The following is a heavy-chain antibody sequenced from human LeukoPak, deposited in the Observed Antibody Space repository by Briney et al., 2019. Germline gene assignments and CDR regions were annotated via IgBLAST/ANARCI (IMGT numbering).Heavy chain of an antibody. J-gene: IGHJ5*01. V-gene: IGHV4-59*08. D-gene: IGHD6-13*01. CDR2: IYYSGST. Sequence: SETLSLTCTVSGGSISSYYWSWIRQPPGKGLEWIGYIYYSGSTNYNPSLKSRVTISVDTSKNQFSLKLSSVTAADTAVYYCALRVAAAGYNWFDPWGKGTTVTVSS. CDR1: GGSISSYY. CDR3: ALRVAAAGYNWFDP.